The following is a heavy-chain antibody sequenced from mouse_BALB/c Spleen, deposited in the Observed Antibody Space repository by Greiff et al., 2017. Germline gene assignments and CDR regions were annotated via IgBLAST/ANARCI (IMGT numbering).Heavy chain of an antibody. CDR2: IWAGGST. CDR3: AREPGCYYYSDY. Sequence: VQLVESGPGLVAPSQSLSITCTVSGFSLTSYGVHWVRQPPGKGLEWLGVIWAGGSTNYNSALMSRLSSSKDNSKSQVFVKMNSLQTDDTAMYYCAREPGCYYYSDYRGQGTTHTVAS. J-gene: IGHJ2*01. V-gene: IGHV2-9*02. D-gene: IGHD2-12*01. CDR1: GFSLTSYG.